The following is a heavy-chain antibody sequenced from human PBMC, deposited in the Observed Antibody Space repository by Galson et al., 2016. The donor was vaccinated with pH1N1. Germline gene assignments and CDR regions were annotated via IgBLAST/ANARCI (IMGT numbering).Heavy chain of an antibody. D-gene: IGHD2-21*01. CDR1: GYKFTTYW. CDR2: IYPDDSDT. V-gene: IGHV5-51*03. CDR3: VRGLLSGFDP. J-gene: IGHJ5*02. Sequence: QSGAEVKKPGESLKISCEVFGYKFTTYWIGWVRQMPGKGLEWMGSIYPDDSDTRYNPAFQGQVTISVDKSINTAYLQWNSLKASDTAIYYCVRGLLSGFDPWGQGTLVIVSS.